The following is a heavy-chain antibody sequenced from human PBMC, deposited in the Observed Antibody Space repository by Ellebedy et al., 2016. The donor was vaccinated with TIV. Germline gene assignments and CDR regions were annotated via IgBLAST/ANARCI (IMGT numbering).Heavy chain of an antibody. CDR3: ARVRQQLALKHYYYYYMDV. Sequence: SETLSLTCTVSGGSISSYYWSWIRQPPGKGLEWIGSIYHSGSTYYNPSLKSRVTMPVDPSKNRFSLKLSSVTAADTAVYYCARVRQQLALKHYYYYYMDVWGKGTTVTVSS. J-gene: IGHJ6*03. CDR2: IYHSGST. D-gene: IGHD6-13*01. V-gene: IGHV4-59*04. CDR1: GGSISSYY.